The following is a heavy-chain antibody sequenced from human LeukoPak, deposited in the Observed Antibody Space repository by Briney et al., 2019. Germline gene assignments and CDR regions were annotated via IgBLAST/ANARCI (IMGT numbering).Heavy chain of an antibody. CDR1: GFTFDDYA. CDR3: AKDPYYDSSGYYSH. CDR2: ISWNSGSI. D-gene: IGHD3-22*01. Sequence: GGSLRLSCAASGFTFDDYATHWVRQGPGKGLEWVSGISWNSGSIGYADSVKGRFTISRDNAKNSLYLQMNSLRAEDTALYYCAKDPYYDSSGYYSHWGQGTLVTVSS. V-gene: IGHV3-9*01. J-gene: IGHJ4*02.